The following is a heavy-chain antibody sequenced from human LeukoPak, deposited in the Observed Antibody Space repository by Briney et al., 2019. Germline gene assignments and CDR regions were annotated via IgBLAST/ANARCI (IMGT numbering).Heavy chain of an antibody. J-gene: IGHJ4*02. CDR3: AKGPVWGTAMVTPFDY. Sequence: PGGSLRLSCAASGFTFSRYWMSWVRQAPGKGLEYIANIKEDGSEKYYVDSVKGRFTISRDNSKNTLYLQMNSLRAEDTAVYYCAKGPVWGTAMVTPFDYWGQGTLVTVSS. CDR2: IKEDGSEK. D-gene: IGHD5-18*01. V-gene: IGHV3-7*02. CDR1: GFTFSRYW.